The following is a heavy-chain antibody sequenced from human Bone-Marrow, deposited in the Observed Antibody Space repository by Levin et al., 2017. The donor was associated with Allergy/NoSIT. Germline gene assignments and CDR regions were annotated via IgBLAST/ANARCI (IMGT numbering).Heavy chain of an antibody. Sequence: GGSLRLSCKASGDTLTTYAMNWVRQAPGHGLEWMGWIKTSTGNPTYSQGFTGRLVFSLDTGDSTAHLQISSLKAEDTAVYYCSTPTPDYGGTGGAFDIWGQGTMVTVSS. CDR2: IKTSTGNP. J-gene: IGHJ3*02. CDR1: GDTLTTYA. D-gene: IGHD4-23*01. CDR3: STPTPDYGGTGGAFDI. V-gene: IGHV7-4-1*02.